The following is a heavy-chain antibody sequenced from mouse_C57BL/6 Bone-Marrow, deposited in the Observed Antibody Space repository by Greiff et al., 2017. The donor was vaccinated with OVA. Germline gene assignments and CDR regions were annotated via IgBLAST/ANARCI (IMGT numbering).Heavy chain of an antibody. CDR1: GYTFTDYY. V-gene: IGHV1-19*01. CDR2: INPYNGGT. J-gene: IGHJ2*01. D-gene: IGHD2-1*01. CDR3: ARRRVFYYGNVDY. Sequence: EVQLQQSGPVLVKPGASVKMSCKASGYTFTDYYMNWVKQSHGKSLEWIGVINPYNGGTSYNQKFKGKATLTVDKSSSTAYMELNSLTSEDSAVYYCARRRVFYYGNVDYWGQGTTLTVSS.